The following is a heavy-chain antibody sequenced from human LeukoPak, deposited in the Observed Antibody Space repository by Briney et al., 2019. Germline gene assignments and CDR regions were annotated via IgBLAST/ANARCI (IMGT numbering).Heavy chain of an antibody. J-gene: IGHJ4*02. D-gene: IGHD3-22*01. CDR3: ARWGATDSSAEPADY. V-gene: IGHV5-51*01. CDR1: GYSSASYW. CDR2: IYPGDSDT. Sequence: GESLKISCKGSGYSSASYWIGWVRQLPGKGLEYMGIIYPGDSDTGYSPSFQGQVTISADKSISTAYLQWSSLKASDTAIYYCARWGATDSSAEPADYWGQGTLVTVSS.